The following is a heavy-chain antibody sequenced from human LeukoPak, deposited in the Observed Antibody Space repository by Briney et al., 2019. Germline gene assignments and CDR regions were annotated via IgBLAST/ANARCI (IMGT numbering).Heavy chain of an antibody. D-gene: IGHD3-22*01. CDR1: GYTFTSYG. CDR2: ISAYNGNT. V-gene: IGHV1-18*01. Sequence: ASVKVSCKASGYTFTSYGISWVRQAPGQGLEWMGWISAYNGNTNYAQKLQGRVTMTTDTSTSTAYMELRSLRSDDTAVYYCAREQDYYDSSGYYLVWGQGTLVTVSS. CDR3: AREQDYYDSSGYYLV. J-gene: IGHJ4*02.